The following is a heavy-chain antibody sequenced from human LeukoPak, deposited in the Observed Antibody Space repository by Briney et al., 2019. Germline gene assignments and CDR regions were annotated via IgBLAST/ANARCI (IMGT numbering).Heavy chain of an antibody. CDR1: SDSISSSTSY. CDR2: IFYSGAT. V-gene: IGHV4-39*01. D-gene: IGHD3-9*01. J-gene: IGHJ3*02. CDR3: ARLDKRVHKTFDI. Sequence: PSETLSLTCTVSSDSISSSTSYWGWIRQPPGKGLEYIGSIFYSGATYYNPSLKSRVTLSVDMSKNQFSLKLSSVTAADTAVYYCARLDKRVHKTFDIWGQGTMVTVSS.